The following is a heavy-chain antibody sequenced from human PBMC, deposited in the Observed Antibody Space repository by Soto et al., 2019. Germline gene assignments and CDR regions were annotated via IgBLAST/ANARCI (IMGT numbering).Heavy chain of an antibody. V-gene: IGHV4-59*01. CDR2: IYYSGST. Sequence: SETLSLTCTVSGGSISSYYWSWIRQPPGKGLEWIGYIYYSGSTNYNPSLKSRVTISVDTSKNQFSLKLSSVTAADTAVYYCARRIAVAGTYYYGMDVWGQGTTVTVSS. CDR1: GGSISSYY. J-gene: IGHJ6*02. CDR3: ARRIAVAGTYYYGMDV. D-gene: IGHD6-19*01.